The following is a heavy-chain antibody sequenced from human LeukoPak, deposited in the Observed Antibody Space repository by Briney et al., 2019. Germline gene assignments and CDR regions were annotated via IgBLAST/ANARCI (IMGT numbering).Heavy chain of an antibody. D-gene: IGHD1-7*01. CDR3: ARRGTDWRLFDY. Sequence: SETLSLTCTVSGGSISSSFYYWGWIRQPPGKGLEWIGRIHYCGSTYYNPSLKSRLTISIDTSKNQLSLKLTSVTAADTAVYYCARRGTDWRLFDYWGQGTLVTVSS. J-gene: IGHJ4*02. CDR1: GGSISSSFYY. CDR2: IHYCGST. V-gene: IGHV4-39*01.